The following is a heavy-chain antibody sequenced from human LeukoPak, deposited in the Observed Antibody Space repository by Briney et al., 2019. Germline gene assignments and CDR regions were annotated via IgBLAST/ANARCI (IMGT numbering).Heavy chain of an antibody. D-gene: IGHD5-18*01. CDR3: ARGLSGDSYGFEY. Sequence: SETLSLTCIVSDVSISYNYWSWIRQSAGKGLELIGRIYYTGSTNYNPSLRSRVTMSVDTSKNQFSMMLSSVTAADTAVYYCARGLSGDSYGFEYWGQGTLVTVSS. V-gene: IGHV4-4*07. CDR1: DVSISYNY. CDR2: IYYTGST. J-gene: IGHJ4*02.